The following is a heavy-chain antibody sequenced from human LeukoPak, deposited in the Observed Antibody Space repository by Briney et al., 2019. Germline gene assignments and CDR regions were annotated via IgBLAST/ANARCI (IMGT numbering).Heavy chain of an antibody. CDR1: GFTFSSYG. D-gene: IGHD3-22*01. V-gene: IGHV3-30*03. CDR3: ARSSGYYGHDAFDT. CDR2: ISYDGSNK. Sequence: GGSLRLSCAASGFTFSSYGMHWVRQAPGKGLEWVAVISYDGSNKYYADSVKGRFTISRDNAKNSLYLQMNSLRAEDTAVYYCARSSGYYGHDAFDTWGQGTMVTVSS. J-gene: IGHJ3*02.